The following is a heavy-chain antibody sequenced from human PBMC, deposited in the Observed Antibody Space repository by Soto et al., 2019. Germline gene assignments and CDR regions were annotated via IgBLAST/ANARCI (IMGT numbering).Heavy chain of an antibody. CDR1: GFTFSDYY. CDR2: ISSSGSTI. V-gene: IGHV3-11*01. Sequence: GGSLRLSCAASGFTFSDYYMSWIRQAPGKGLEWVSYISSSGSTIYYADSVKGRFTISRDNAKNSLYLQMNSLRAEDTAVYYCASSGWLGVAALRVDAFDIWGQGTMVTVSS. D-gene: IGHD6-13*01. J-gene: IGHJ3*02. CDR3: ASSGWLGVAALRVDAFDI.